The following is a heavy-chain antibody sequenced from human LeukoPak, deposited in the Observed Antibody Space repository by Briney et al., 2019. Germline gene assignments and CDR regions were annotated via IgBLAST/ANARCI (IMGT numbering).Heavy chain of an antibody. J-gene: IGHJ5*02. CDR2: FDPEDGET. V-gene: IGHV1-24*01. CDR3: ATHYYDSNWFDP. D-gene: IGHD3-22*01. Sequence: ASVKVSCKVSGYTPTELSMHWVRQAPGKGLEWMGGFDPEDGETIYAQKFQGRVTMTEDTSTDTAYMELSSLRSEDTAVYYCATHYYDSNWFDPWGQGTLVTVSS. CDR1: GYTPTELS.